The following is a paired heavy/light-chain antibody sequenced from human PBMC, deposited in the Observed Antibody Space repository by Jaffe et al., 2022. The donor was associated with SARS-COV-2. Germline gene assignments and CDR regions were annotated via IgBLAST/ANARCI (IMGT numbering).Heavy chain of an antibody. CDR2: ISGGGETT. Sequence: EVQLVESGGGLVQPGGSLRLSCAASGFTFTSYAMTWVRQAPGKGLEWVSSISGGGETTYYADSVKGRFTISRDNSKKTLYLQMHSLRAEDTASFYCAKYMYSGTYHAFDMWGQGTVVTVSP. CDR3: AKYMYSGTYHAFDM. J-gene: IGHJ3*02. D-gene: IGHD1-26*01. CDR1: GFTFTSYA. V-gene: IGHV3-23*04.
Light chain of an antibody. J-gene: IGKJ2*01. CDR1: QSISSS. CDR2: AAS. V-gene: IGKV1-39*01. Sequence: DIQMTQSPSSLSASVGDRVTITCRASQSISSSLNWYRQRSGEAPELLTHAASSLQGGVPSRFSGSGSGTDFTLTISSLQPEDFATYYCQQSYSTPYTFGQGTRLAIK. CDR3: QQSYSTPYT.